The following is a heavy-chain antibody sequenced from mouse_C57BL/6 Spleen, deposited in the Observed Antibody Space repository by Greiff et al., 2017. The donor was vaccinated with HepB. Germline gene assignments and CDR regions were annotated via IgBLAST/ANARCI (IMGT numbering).Heavy chain of an antibody. D-gene: IGHD1-1*01. Sequence: EVKLMESGGGLVKPGGSLKLSCAASGFTFSDYGMHWVRRAPEKGLEWVAYISSGSSTIYYADTVKGRFTISRDNAKNTLFLQMTSLRSEDTAMYYCARNIHYYGSSPENAMDYWGQGTSVTVSS. CDR1: GFTFSDYG. CDR3: ARNIHYYGSSPENAMDY. CDR2: ISSGSSTI. V-gene: IGHV5-17*01. J-gene: IGHJ4*01.